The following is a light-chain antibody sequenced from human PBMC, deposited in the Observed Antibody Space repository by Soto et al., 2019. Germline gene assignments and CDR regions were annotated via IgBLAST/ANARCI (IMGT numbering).Light chain of an antibody. CDR3: SPYTTSASYV. J-gene: IGLJ1*01. Sequence: QSALTQPASVTGSPGQSITISCTGTSSDIGTYNFVSWYQQHPGKATKLMLYDVTNRPSGVSNRFAGSKSGNTASLTISGLQAEDEADYYCSPYTTSASYVFGSGTKVTVL. CDR2: DVT. CDR1: SSDIGTYNF. V-gene: IGLV2-14*03.